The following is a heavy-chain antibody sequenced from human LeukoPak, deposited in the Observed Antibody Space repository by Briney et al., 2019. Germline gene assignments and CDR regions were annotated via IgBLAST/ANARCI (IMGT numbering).Heavy chain of an antibody. CDR3: ARGLYYGSGSYYYFDY. D-gene: IGHD3-10*01. J-gene: IGHJ4*02. CDR2: IYYSGST. CDR1: GGSISSYY. V-gene: IGHV4-59*01. Sequence: TSETLSLTCTVSGGSISSYYWSWIRQPPGNGLEWIGYIYYSGSTNYNPSLKSRVTISVDTSKNQFSLKLSSVTAADTAMYYCARGLYYGSGSYYYFDYWGQGTLVTVSS.